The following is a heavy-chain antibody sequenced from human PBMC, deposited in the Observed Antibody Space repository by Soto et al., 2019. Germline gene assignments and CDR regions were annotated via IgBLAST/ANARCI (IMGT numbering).Heavy chain of an antibody. CDR2: INSDGSST. J-gene: IGHJ3*02. CDR3: ARRIVYDAFDT. V-gene: IGHV3-74*01. D-gene: IGHD2-8*01. CDR1: GFTCSSYW. Sequence: EVQLVESGGGLVQPGGSLRLSCAASGFTCSSYWMHRVRRAPGKGLVWVSRINSDGSSTSYADSVKGRFTISRDNAKNTLYLQMNSLRAEDTAVYYCARRIVYDAFDTWGQGTMVTVSS.